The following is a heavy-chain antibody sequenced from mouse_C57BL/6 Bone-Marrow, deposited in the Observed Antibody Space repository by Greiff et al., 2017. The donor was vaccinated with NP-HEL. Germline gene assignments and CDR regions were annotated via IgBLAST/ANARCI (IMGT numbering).Heavy chain of an antibody. V-gene: IGHV14-4*01. CDR3: TTGGTTVVAHYYAMDY. CDR1: GFNIKDDY. Sequence: VQLQQSGAELVRPGASVKLSCTASGFNIKDDYMHWVKQRPEQGLEGIGWIDPENGDTEYASKFQGKATITADPSSNTAYLQLSSLTSEDTAVYYCTTGGTTVVAHYYAMDYWGQGTSVTVSS. D-gene: IGHD1-1*01. CDR2: IDPENGDT. J-gene: IGHJ4*01.